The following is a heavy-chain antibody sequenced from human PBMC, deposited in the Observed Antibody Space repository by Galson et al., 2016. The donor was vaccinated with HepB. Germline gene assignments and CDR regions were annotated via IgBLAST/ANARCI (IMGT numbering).Heavy chain of an antibody. CDR2: IHYHGGST. Sequence: SCAASGFIISDYSMHWVRQAPGKGLEYVSAIHYHGGSTFYADSVKGRFTISRDNSKNTLYLPVGSLRPEDMAVYYCVRVGSGYDYWGQGTLVTVSS. CDR1: GFIISDYS. V-gene: IGHV3-64*02. CDR3: VRVGSGYDY. J-gene: IGHJ4*02. D-gene: IGHD3-22*01.